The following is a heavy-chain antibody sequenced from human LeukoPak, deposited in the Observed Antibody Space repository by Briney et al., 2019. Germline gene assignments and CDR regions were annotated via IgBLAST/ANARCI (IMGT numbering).Heavy chain of an antibody. CDR2: ISGSGGST. CDR3: ARGSTSFSDSSGWSDTRYYFGY. D-gene: IGHD6-19*01. J-gene: IGHJ4*02. CDR1: GFTFSSYA. V-gene: IGHV3-23*01. Sequence: GGSLRLSCAASGFTFSSYAMSWVRQAPGKGLEWVSAISGSGGSTYYADSVKGRFTISRDNSKNSLYLQMNSLRAEDTAVYYCARGSTSFSDSSGWSDTRYYFGYWGQGTLVTVSS.